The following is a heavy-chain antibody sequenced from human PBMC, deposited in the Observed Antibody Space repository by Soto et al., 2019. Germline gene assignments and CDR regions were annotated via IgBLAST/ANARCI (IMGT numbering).Heavy chain of an antibody. J-gene: IGHJ6*02. CDR3: SSCSEQKVVPAAIRYYYYGMDV. CDR2: IDHSGST. CDR1: GGSFSGYY. V-gene: IGHV4-34*01. Sequence: SETLSLTCAVYGGSFSGYYWSWIRQPPGKGLEWIGEIDHSGSTNYNPSFNIRVTISVDTSKHQFSLNLSSVTAADTAVYYCSSCSEQKVVPAAIRYYYYGMDVWGQGTTVTVSS. D-gene: IGHD2-2*01.